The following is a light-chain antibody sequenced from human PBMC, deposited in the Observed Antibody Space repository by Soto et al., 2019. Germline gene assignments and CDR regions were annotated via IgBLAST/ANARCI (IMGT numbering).Light chain of an antibody. CDR1: QAIRNT. CDR3: LQYYNFSWT. V-gene: IGKV1-6*01. J-gene: IGKJ1*01. CDR2: AAS. Sequence: AIQMTQSPSSLSASVGDKVAISCRESQAIRNTLAWYQQKPGEAPKLLIFAASNLQSGVPSRFSGSGSVTDFTLAITGLQPEDFATYYCLQYYNFSWTFGQGTKVEVK.